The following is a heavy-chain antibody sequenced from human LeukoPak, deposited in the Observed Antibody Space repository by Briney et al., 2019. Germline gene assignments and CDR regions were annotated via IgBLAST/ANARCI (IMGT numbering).Heavy chain of an antibody. CDR1: GGSISSYY. Sequence: PSGTLSLTCTVSGGSISSYYWSWIRQPPGKGLEWIGYIYYSGSTNYNPSLKSRVTISVDTSKNRFSLKLSSVTAADTAVYYCARDGALLDYGMDVWGQGTTVTVSS. CDR3: ARDGALLDYGMDV. D-gene: IGHD1-26*01. CDR2: IYYSGST. V-gene: IGHV4-59*01. J-gene: IGHJ6*02.